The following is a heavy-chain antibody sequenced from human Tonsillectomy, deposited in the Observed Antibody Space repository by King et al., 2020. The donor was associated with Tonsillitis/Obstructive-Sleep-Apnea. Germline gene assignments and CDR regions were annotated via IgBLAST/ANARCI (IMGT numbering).Heavy chain of an antibody. CDR2: IDSDATST. D-gene: IGHD6-6*01. V-gene: IGHV3-74*01. J-gene: IGHJ4*02. CDR3: ARDLGYSSSSGGLDF. Sequence: EVQLVESGGGLVQPGGSLRLSCAASGFTFSNFLMHWVRQAPGKGLVWVSHIDSDATSTYYADSVKGRFTISRDNAKNTVYLQMNSLRAEDTAVYYCARDLGYSSSSGGLDFWGQGTLVTVSS. CDR1: GFTFSNFL.